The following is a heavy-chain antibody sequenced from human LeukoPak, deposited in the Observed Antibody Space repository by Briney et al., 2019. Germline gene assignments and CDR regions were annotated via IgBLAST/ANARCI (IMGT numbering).Heavy chain of an antibody. J-gene: IGHJ4*02. Sequence: SSETLSLTCTVSGGSISSSSYYWGRIRQPPGKGLEWIGSIYYSGSTYYNPSLKSRVTISVDTSKNQFSLKLSSVTAADTAVYYCASKYYDILTGYYPTRYNDYWGQGTLVTVSS. V-gene: IGHV4-39*01. CDR1: GGSISSSSYY. CDR3: ASKYYDILTGYYPTRYNDY. CDR2: IYYSGST. D-gene: IGHD3-9*01.